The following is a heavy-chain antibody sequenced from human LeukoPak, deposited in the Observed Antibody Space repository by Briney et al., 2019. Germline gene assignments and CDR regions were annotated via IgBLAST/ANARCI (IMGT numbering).Heavy chain of an antibody. J-gene: IGHJ5*02. CDR1: GYTLTGYY. V-gene: IGHV1-2*02. CDR2: IKPTSGGT. Sequence: SVKPSCKPSGYTLTGYYIHWVRQAPGQGLEWMGWIKPTSGGTNYAQNFQGRVTMTRDTSISTAYMEVTGLRSDDTAVYYCARDFNWFDPWGQGTLVTVSS. CDR3: ARDFNWFDP.